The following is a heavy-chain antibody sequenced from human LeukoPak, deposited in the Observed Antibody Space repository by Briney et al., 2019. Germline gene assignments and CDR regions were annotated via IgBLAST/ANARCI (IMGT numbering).Heavy chain of an antibody. J-gene: IGHJ3*02. CDR1: GGTFSSYA. D-gene: IGHD5-24*01. Sequence: ASVKVSCKASGGTFSSYAISWVRQAPGQGLEWMGGIIPIFGTANYAQKFQGRVTITTDESTSTAYMELSSLRSEDTAVYYCARSEWDYNFAFDIWGQGTMVTVSS. V-gene: IGHV1-69*05. CDR2: IIPIFGTA. CDR3: ARSEWDYNFAFDI.